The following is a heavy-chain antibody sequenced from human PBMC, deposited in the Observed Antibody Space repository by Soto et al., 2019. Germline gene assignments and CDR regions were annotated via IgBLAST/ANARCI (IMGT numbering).Heavy chain of an antibody. CDR3: ASDAFSFAERVASDAFDI. Sequence: EVQLVESGGGLVQPGGSLRLSCAASGFTFSNSWMRWVRHAPGKGLEWVANIKQDGIGKYYVASVKGRFTISRDNARNTLYLLMNGLRAEDTAVYYCASDAFSFAERVASDAFDIWGKGTMVSVSS. D-gene: IGHD2-2*01. CDR1: GFTFSNSW. V-gene: IGHV3-7*01. CDR2: IKQDGIGK. J-gene: IGHJ3*02.